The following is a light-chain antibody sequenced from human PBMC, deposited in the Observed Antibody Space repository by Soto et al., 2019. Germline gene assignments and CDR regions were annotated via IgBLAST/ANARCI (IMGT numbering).Light chain of an antibody. CDR1: SSDVVTYDX. Sequence: QSVLTQPRSVSGSPGQSVTISYTGTSSDVVTYDXVSWYQQHPGKAPRLMIFDVSERPPGVLDRFSGSKSGNTASLTNSRLQAEDEADYYCCLYAVTVYVFGTGTKAIVL. CDR3: CLYAVTVYV. CDR2: DVS. V-gene: IGLV2-11*01. J-gene: IGLJ1*01.